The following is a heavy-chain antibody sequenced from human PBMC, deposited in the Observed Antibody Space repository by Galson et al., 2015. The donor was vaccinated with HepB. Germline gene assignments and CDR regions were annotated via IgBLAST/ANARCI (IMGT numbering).Heavy chain of an antibody. V-gene: IGHV3-66*01. Sequence: SLRLSCAASGFTVSSYYMSWVRQAPGKGLEWVSGIYRGGSTYYADSVKGRFTTSRDNTKNTLYLQMNSLRAEDTAVYYCARDPGIAVAGTTDYWGQGTLVTVSS. CDR1: GFTVSSYY. CDR2: IYRGGST. CDR3: ARDPGIAVAGTTDY. J-gene: IGHJ4*02. D-gene: IGHD6-19*01.